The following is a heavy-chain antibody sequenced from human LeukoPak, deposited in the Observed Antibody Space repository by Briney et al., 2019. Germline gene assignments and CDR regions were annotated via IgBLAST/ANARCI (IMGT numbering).Heavy chain of an antibody. J-gene: IGHJ5*02. CDR1: GYSISSGYY. CDR2: IYHSGST. D-gene: IGHD2-2*01. CDR3: ARALMTGSSTSWPYNWFDP. V-gene: IGHV4-38-2*01. Sequence: VKPSETLSLTCAGSGYSISSGYYWGWIRQPPGKGLEWIGSIYHSGSTYYNPSLKSRVTISVDTSKNQFSLKLSSVTAADTAVYYCARALMTGSSTSWPYNWFDPWGQGTLVTVSP.